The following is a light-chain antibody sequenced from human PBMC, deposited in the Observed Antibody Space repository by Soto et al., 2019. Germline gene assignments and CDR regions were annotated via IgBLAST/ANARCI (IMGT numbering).Light chain of an antibody. J-gene: IGKJ2*01. CDR3: QQYGSSPT. CDR2: GAS. Sequence: EIVLAQSPGTLSLSPGERATLSCRASQSVGSSYLAWYQQKPGQAPRLFIYGASSRATGIPDRFSGSGSGTDFTLTISRLEPKDFAVYYCQQYGSSPTFGQGTKLEIK. CDR1: QSVGSSY. V-gene: IGKV3-20*01.